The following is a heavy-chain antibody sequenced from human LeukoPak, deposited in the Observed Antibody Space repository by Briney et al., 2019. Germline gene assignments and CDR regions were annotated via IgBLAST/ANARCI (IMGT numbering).Heavy chain of an antibody. J-gene: IGHJ4*02. V-gene: IGHV4-4*07. CDR3: ARVSYSSGWD. D-gene: IGHD6-19*01. Sequence: SETLSLTWTVSGGSISSYYWSWIRQPAAKGLEWIGRIYSSGSTNYNPSLKSRVTMSVDTSKNQFSLKLSSVTAADTAVYYCARVSYSSGWDWGQGTLVTVSS. CDR1: GGSISSYY. CDR2: IYSSGST.